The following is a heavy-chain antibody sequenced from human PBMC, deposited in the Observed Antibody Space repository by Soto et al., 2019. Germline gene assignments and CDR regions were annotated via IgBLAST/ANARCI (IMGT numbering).Heavy chain of an antibody. J-gene: IGHJ6*02. CDR3: VPYSSSSRDVYYYYYGMDV. CDR2: FDPEDGET. D-gene: IGHD6-6*01. V-gene: IGHV1-24*01. CDR1: GYTLTELS. Sequence: ASVKVSCKVSGYTLTELSTHWVRQAPGKGLEWMGGFDPEDGETIYAQKFQGRVTMTEDTSTDTAYMELSSLRSEDTAVYYCVPYSSSSRDVYYYYYGMDVWGQGSTVTV.